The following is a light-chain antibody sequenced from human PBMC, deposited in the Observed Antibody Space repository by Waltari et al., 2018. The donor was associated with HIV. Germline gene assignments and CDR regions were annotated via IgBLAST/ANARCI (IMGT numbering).Light chain of an antibody. Sequence: DIQVTQSPSSVSASVGDRVTITCRASQGLTSWLAWYQQKLGEAPKLLIYAASTLQNGVPSRFSGSGFGTNFSLTISSLQPEDFATYYCQQAKRYPPLTFGGGTKVEIK. J-gene: IGKJ4*01. V-gene: IGKV1-12*01. CDR2: AAS. CDR3: QQAKRYPPLT. CDR1: QGLTSW.